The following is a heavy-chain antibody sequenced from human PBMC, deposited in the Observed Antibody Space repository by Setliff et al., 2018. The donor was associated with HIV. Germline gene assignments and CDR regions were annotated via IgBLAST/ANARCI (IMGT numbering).Heavy chain of an antibody. Sequence: PSETLSLTCTVSGVSFGSSDYYRAWIRQPPGKGLEWIANIYYSGHAYYNPSLESRVGISVDTSKNQFSLKMTSVTAADTAVYYCARPGPPYVPSQVLPFDSWGQGLLVTVSS. J-gene: IGHJ4*02. CDR2: IYYSGHA. CDR3: ARPGPPYVPSQVLPFDS. V-gene: IGHV4-39*01. CDR1: GVSFGSSDYY. D-gene: IGHD3-16*01.